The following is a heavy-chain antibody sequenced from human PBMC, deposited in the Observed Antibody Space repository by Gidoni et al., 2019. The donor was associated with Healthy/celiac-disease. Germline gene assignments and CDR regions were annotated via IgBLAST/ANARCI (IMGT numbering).Heavy chain of an antibody. CDR1: GGSFSGYY. CDR2: INHSGST. CDR3: ARGLGYYDILTGYSYYFDY. V-gene: IGHV4-34*01. Sequence: QVQLQQWGAGLLKPSATLSLTCAVYGGSFSGYYWSWIRPPPGKGLEWIGEINHSGSTNYNPSLKSRVTISVDTSKNQFSLKLSSVTAADTAVYYCARGLGYYDILTGYSYYFDYWGQGTLVTVSS. D-gene: IGHD3-9*01. J-gene: IGHJ4*02.